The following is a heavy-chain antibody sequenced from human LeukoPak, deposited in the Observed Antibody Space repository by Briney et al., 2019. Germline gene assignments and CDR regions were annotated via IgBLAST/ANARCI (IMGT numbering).Heavy chain of an antibody. CDR3: ARGIYYYDSSGYAASDI. V-gene: IGHV1-69*06. CDR2: IIPIFGTA. D-gene: IGHD3-22*01. Sequence: SVKVSCKASGYTFHSYDISWVRQAPGQGLEWMGGIIPIFGTANYAQKFQGRVTITADKSTSTAYMELSSLRSEDTAVYYCARGIYYYDSSGYAASDIWGQGTMVTVSS. J-gene: IGHJ3*02. CDR1: GYTFHSYD.